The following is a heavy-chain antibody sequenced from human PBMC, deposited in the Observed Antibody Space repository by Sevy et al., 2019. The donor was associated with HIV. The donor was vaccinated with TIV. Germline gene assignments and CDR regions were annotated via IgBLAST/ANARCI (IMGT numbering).Heavy chain of an antibody. D-gene: IGHD1-20*01. J-gene: IGHJ4*01. CDR1: GGSISSYY. V-gene: IGHV4-4*07. CDR2: IYTSGST. CDR3: SRDYPNWIQRDCYVDY. Sequence: SETLSLTCTVSGGSISSYYWSWIRQPAGKGLEWLGLIYTSGSTNYNPSLKSRVNMSVDTSKNQFSLKLSSVNAADTAVYYCSRDYPNWIQRDCYVDYWGHGTLVTVSS.